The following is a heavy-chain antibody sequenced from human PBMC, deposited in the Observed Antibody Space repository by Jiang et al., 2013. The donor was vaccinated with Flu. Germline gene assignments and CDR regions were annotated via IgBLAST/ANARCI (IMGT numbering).Heavy chain of an antibody. CDR3: ARDPRRDYGGNSEGMDV. CDR2: IYYSGST. Sequence: GSGLVKPSETLSLTCTVSGGSISSYYWSWIRQPPGKGLEWIGYIYYSGSTNYNPSLKSRVTISVDTSKNQFSLKLSSVTAADTAVYYCARDPRRDYGGNSEGMDVWGQGTTVTVSS. CDR1: GGSISSYY. V-gene: IGHV4-59*01. J-gene: IGHJ6*02. D-gene: IGHD4-23*01.